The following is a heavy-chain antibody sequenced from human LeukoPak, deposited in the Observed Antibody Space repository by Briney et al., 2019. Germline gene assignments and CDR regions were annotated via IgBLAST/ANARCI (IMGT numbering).Heavy chain of an antibody. CDR3: AREKEGITMIGGTFDY. CDR2: INGGSSPI. Sequence: GGSLRLSCAASGFTFSRDSMNWVRQAPGKGLEWVSYINGGSSPIYYADSVRGRFTISRDNAKNSLYLQMNSLRAEDTAVYYCAREKEGITMIGGTFDYWGQGTLVTVSS. V-gene: IGHV3-48*01. CDR1: GFTFSRDS. J-gene: IGHJ4*02. D-gene: IGHD3-22*01.